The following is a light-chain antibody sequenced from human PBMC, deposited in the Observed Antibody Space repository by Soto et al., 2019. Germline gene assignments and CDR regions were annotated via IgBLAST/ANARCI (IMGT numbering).Light chain of an antibody. CDR1: QSVSSSY. CDR2: DAS. CDR3: QHQRNGFPYT. V-gene: IGKV3-20*01. J-gene: IGKJ2*01. Sequence: EIVLTQSPGTLSLSPGERATLSCRASQSVSSSYLAWYQQKPGQAPRLLIYDASSRATGIPDRFSGSGCGTDLTLTISRLEPEDYAVADCQHQRNGFPYTFGQGTKVEIK.